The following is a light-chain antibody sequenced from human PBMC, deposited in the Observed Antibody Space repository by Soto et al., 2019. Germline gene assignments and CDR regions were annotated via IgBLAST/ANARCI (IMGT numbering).Light chain of an antibody. CDR1: QTVRNNY. J-gene: IGKJ4*01. V-gene: IGKV3-20*01. CDR2: DAS. Sequence: EFVLTHSPGTLSLSPGERPTLSCRASQTVRNNYLAWYQQKPGQAPRLLIYDASSRATGIPDRFSGGGSGTDFTLTISRLEPEDFAVYYCQQFSSYPLTFGGGTKVDIK. CDR3: QQFSSYPLT.